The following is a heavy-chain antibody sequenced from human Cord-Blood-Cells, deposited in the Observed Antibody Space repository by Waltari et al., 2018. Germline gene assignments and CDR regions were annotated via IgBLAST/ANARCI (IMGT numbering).Heavy chain of an antibody. V-gene: IGHV4-34*01. CDR3: ARGQGPAGDPGFDY. D-gene: IGHD7-27*01. J-gene: IGHJ4*02. CDR2: INHSGST. CDR1: GGSFSGYY. Sequence: QVQPQQWGAGLLKPSETLSLTCAVYGGSFSGYYWRWIHQPPGKGLEWIGEINHSGSTNYNPSLKSRVTISVDTSKNQFSLKLSSVTAADTAVYYCARGQGPAGDPGFDYWGQGTLVTVSS.